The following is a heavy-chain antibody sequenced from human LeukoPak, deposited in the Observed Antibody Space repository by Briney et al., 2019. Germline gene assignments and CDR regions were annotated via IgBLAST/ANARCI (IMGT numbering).Heavy chain of an antibody. CDR1: GGSFSSYY. CDR2: IYNSGGT. Sequence: SETLSLTCTVSGGSFSSYYWSWIRQPAGKGLDWIGRIYNSGGTNYNPSLESRVTMSVDTSKNQFSLKLSSVTAADTAVYYCARSAAYYDFWTGYYNALYYMDVWGKGITVTVSS. V-gene: IGHV4-4*07. D-gene: IGHD3-3*01. J-gene: IGHJ6*03. CDR3: ARSAAYYDFWTGYYNALYYMDV.